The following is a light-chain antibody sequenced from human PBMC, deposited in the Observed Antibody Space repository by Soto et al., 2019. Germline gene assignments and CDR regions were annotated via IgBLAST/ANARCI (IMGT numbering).Light chain of an antibody. CDR3: QQRSNWPPIT. Sequence: EIVMTQSPATLSVSPGERATLSCRASQSVSSNLAWYQQKPGQAPRLLIYDAVNRATGIPARFSGSGSGTDFTLIIDSLEPEDFAVYYCQQRSNWPPITFGQGTRLEIK. CDR2: DAV. V-gene: IGKV3-11*01. J-gene: IGKJ5*01. CDR1: QSVSSN.